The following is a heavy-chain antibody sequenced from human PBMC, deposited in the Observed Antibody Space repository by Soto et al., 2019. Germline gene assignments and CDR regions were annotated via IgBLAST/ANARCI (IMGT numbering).Heavy chain of an antibody. CDR3: ASSSGGSYYDY. J-gene: IGHJ4*02. V-gene: IGHV4-31*03. Sequence: QVQLQESGPGLVKPSQTLSLTCTVSGGSISSGGYYWSWICQHPGKGLEWIGYIYYSGSTYYNPSLKSRVTISVDTAKNQFSLKLSSVTAADTGVYYCASSSGGSYYDYWGQGTLVTVSS. D-gene: IGHD2-15*01. CDR1: GGSISSGGYY. CDR2: IYYSGST.